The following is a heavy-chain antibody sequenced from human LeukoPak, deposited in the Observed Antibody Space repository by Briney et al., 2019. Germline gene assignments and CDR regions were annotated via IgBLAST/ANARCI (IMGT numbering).Heavy chain of an antibody. CDR2: IYYSGST. CDR3: ASTHCGGDCPYYYYYGMDV. D-gene: IGHD2-21*02. Sequence: PSETLSLTCTVSGGSISSSPYYWSWIRQPPGKGLEWIGYIYYSGSTNYNPSLKSRVTISVDTSKNQFSLKLSSVTAADTAVYYCASTHCGGDCPYYYYYGMDVWGQGTTVTVSS. CDR1: GGSISSSPYY. V-gene: IGHV4-61*01. J-gene: IGHJ6*02.